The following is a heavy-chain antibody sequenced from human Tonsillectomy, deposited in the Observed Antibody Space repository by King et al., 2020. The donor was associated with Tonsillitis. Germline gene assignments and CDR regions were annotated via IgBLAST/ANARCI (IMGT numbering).Heavy chain of an antibody. Sequence: VQLVESGGGVVQPGRSLRLSCAASGFTFSTYGIHWVRQAPGKGLEWVAVISYDGSNKFYADSVKGRFTISRDNSKNRLYLQMNSLRAEDTAVNYCAKCPTKFYDSSGYWFGNWYFDLWGRGTLVTVSS. CDR2: ISYDGSNK. CDR1: GFTFSTYG. D-gene: IGHD3-22*01. J-gene: IGHJ2*01. V-gene: IGHV3-30*18. CDR3: AKCPTKFYDSSGYWFGNWYFDL.